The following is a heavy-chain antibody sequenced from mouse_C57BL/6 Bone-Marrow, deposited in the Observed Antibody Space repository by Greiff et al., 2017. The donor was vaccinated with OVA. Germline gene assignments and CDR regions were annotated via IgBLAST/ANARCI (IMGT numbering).Heavy chain of an antibody. CDR2: IYPGSGST. J-gene: IGHJ2*01. D-gene: IGHD1-1*01. Sequence: QVQLQQSGAELVKPGASVKTSCKASGYTFTSYWITWVKQRPGQGLEWIGDIYPGSGSTNYNEKFKSKATLTVDTSSSTAYMQLSSLTSEDSAVYYCADYGSSYDYWGQGTTLTVSS. CDR1: GYTFTSYW. CDR3: ADYGSSYDY. V-gene: IGHV1-55*01.